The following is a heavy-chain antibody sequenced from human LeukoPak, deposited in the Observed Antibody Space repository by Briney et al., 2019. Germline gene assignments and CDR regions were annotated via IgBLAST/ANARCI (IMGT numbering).Heavy chain of an antibody. D-gene: IGHD1-1*01. CDR2: ISSSGSTI. J-gene: IGHJ4*02. V-gene: IGHV3-48*02. Sequence: PGRSLRLSCAASGFTFSTNVMNWVRQAPGKGLEWVSYISSSGSTIYYTDSVRGRFTISRDNAKNSLYLQMNSLRDEDTAVYYCARSGNQCDYWGQGTLVTVSS. CDR1: GFTFSTNV. CDR3: ARSGNQCDY.